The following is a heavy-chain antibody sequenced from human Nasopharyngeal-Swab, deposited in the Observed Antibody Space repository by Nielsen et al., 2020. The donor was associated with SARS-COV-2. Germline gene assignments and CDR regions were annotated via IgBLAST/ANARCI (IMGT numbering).Heavy chain of an antibody. D-gene: IGHD3-3*01. V-gene: IGHV4-34*01. J-gene: IGHJ5*02. Sequence: GSLRLSCAVYGGSFSGYYWSWIRQPPGKGLAWIGEINHSGSTNYNPSLKSRVTISVDTSKNQFSLKLSSVTAADTAVYYCARGRRYYDFWSGYGNWFDPWGQGTLVTVSS. CDR2: INHSGST. CDR3: ARGRRYYDFWSGYGNWFDP. CDR1: GGSFSGYY.